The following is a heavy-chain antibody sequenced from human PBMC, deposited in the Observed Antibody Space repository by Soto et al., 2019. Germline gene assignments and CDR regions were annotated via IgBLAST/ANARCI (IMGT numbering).Heavy chain of an antibody. D-gene: IGHD5-12*01. Sequence: QVQLVQSGAEVKKPGASVKVSCKASGYTFISYDINWVRQATGQGLEWMGWMNPNTGDTGYVQKFQGSVTMTRNTSINTANLELSSLRSDDTAVYFCARGDGYIFDYWGQGTLVTVSS. CDR2: MNPNTGDT. J-gene: IGHJ4*02. CDR3: ARGDGYIFDY. V-gene: IGHV1-8*01. CDR1: GYTFISYD.